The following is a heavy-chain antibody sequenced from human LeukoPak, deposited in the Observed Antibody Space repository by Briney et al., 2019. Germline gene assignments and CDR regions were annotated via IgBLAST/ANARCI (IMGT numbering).Heavy chain of an antibody. CDR3: AREGYCSGGTCYSTMNWFDP. CDR2: ISAYNGNT. V-gene: IGHV1-18*01. J-gene: IGHJ5*02. CDR1: GYRFTSYG. D-gene: IGHD2-15*01. Sequence: ASVKVSCKASGYRFTSYGITWVRQAPGQGLEWMGWISAYNGNTNYAQKLQGRVTLTTDTSTSIAYMELRSLRSDDTAVYYCAREGYCSGGTCYSTMNWFDPWGQGTLVTVSS.